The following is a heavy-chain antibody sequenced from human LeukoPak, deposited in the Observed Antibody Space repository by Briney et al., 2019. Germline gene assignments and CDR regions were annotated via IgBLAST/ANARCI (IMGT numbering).Heavy chain of an antibody. D-gene: IGHD3-10*01. Sequence: GGSLRLSCAASGFTFSSYAMHWVRQPPGEGLEWVAVISYDGINKYYADSVKGRFTISRDNSKNTLYLQMNSLRAEDTAVYYRAKDPAGENYGSIGLDYWGQGTLVTVSS. CDR3: AKDPAGENYGSIGLDY. V-gene: IGHV3-30*18. CDR1: GFTFSSYA. J-gene: IGHJ4*02. CDR2: ISYDGINK.